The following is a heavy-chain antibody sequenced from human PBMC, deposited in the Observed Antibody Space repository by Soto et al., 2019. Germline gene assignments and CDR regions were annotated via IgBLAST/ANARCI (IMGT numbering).Heavy chain of an antibody. V-gene: IGHV1-69*13. J-gene: IGHJ6*02. CDR1: GGTFSSYA. CDR2: IIPIFGTA. D-gene: IGHD1-1*01. CDR3: ARGELEPPTRYGMDV. Sequence: ASVKVSCKASGGTFSSYAISWVRQAPGQGLEWMGGIIPIFGTANYAQKFQGRVTITADESTSTAYMELSSLRSEDTAVYYRARGELEPPTRYGMDVWGQGTTVTVSS.